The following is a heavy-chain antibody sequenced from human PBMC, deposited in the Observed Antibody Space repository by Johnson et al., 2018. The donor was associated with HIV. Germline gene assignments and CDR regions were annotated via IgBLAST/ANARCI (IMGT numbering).Heavy chain of an antibody. Sequence: VQLVESGGGLVQPGGSLRLSCAASGFTFSSYAMSWVRQAPGKGLEWVSAIRGSGGSTYYADSVKGRFTISRDNSKNTLYLQMNSLRAEDTAVYYCARAGGGSHGAFDIWGQGTMVTVSS. J-gene: IGHJ3*02. V-gene: IGHV3-23*04. CDR1: GFTFSSYA. CDR3: ARAGGGSHGAFDI. CDR2: IRGSGGST. D-gene: IGHD2-15*01.